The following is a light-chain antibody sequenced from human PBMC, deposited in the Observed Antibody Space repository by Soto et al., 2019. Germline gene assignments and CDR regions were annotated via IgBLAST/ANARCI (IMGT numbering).Light chain of an antibody. CDR2: GAS. CDR1: QSIGTY. CDR3: QQSYSTPT. V-gene: IGKV1-39*01. J-gene: IGKJ1*01. Sequence: DIQVTQSPSSLSASFVYRFTITCRASQSIGTYLNWYHQKPGKAPQLLIYGASTLQSGVPSRFSASGSGTHFTLTINSLQPEDFGTYSCQQSYSTPTFGQGTKVDIK.